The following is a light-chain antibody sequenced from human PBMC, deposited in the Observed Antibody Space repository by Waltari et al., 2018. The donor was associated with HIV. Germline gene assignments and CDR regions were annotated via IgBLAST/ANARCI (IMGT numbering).Light chain of an antibody. CDR3: SSYTSSSTRMV. CDR2: DVS. Sequence: QSALTQPASVSGSPGQSITIPCTGTSSDVGGYNYVSWYQQHPGKAPKLMIYDVSNRPSGFSNRFSCSTSGNTASLTISGLQAEDEADYDCSSYTSSSTRMVFGGGTKLTVL. V-gene: IGLV2-14*03. CDR1: SSDVGGYNY. J-gene: IGLJ2*01.